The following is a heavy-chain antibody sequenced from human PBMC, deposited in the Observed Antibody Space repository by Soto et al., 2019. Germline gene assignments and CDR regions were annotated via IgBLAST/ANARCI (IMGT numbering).Heavy chain of an antibody. V-gene: IGHV3-33*01. CDR3: ARELTRNSNYAY. Sequence: GGSLRLSCAASGFTFSSYGMHWVRQAPGKGLEWVAVIWYDGSNKYYADSVKGRFTISRDNSKNTLYLQMNSLRAEDTAVYYCARELTRNSNYAYWGQGTLVTVSS. J-gene: IGHJ4*02. CDR2: IWYDGSNK. D-gene: IGHD4-4*01. CDR1: GFTFSSYG.